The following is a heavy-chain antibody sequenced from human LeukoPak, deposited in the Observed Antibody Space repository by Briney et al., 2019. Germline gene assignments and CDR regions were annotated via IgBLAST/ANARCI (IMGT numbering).Heavy chain of an antibody. CDR3: ARNYDFWSGPDY. D-gene: IGHD3-3*01. CDR1: GGSISSYY. V-gene: IGHV4-59*01. Sequence: SETLSLTCTVSGGSISSYYWSWIRQPPGKELEYIGYIYYSGSTNYNPSLKSRVTISVDTSKNQFSLKLSSVTAADTAVYYCARNYDFWSGPDYWGQGTLVTVSS. CDR2: IYYSGST. J-gene: IGHJ4*02.